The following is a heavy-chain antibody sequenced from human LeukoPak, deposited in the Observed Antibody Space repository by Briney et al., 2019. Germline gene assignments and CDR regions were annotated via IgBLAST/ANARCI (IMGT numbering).Heavy chain of an antibody. CDR3: GRGNYYDRSGYYPGAFDI. CDR2: IRSKPYGGTT. Sequence: GGSLRLSCAASGFTFSSYAMSWVRQAPGKGLEWVGFIRSKPYGGTTEYAASVKGRFTMSRDDSKSIAYLQMNSLKTEDTAVYYCGRGNYYDRSGYYPGAFDIWGQGTKVTVSS. CDR1: GFTFSSYA. D-gene: IGHD3-22*01. V-gene: IGHV3-49*04. J-gene: IGHJ3*02.